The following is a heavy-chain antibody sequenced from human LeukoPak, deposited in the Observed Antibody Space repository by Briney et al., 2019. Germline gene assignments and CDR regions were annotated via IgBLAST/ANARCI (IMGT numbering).Heavy chain of an antibody. CDR1: GFTFSDYW. D-gene: IGHD3-10*01. V-gene: IGHV3-7*05. J-gene: IGHJ4*02. Sequence: PGGSLRLSCTGSGFTFSDYWMTWARQAPGKGLEWVANLRPDGSDKYYVDSVKGRFTISRDNAKKLVYLQMNSLRSEDTAVYYCARANYYGSGKKDLDYWGQGTLVTVSS. CDR2: LRPDGSDK. CDR3: ARANYYGSGKKDLDY.